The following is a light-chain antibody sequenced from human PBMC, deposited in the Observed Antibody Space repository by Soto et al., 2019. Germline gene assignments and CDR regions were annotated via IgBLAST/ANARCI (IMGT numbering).Light chain of an antibody. CDR3: QQYSHYTS. Sequence: DVQMTQFPYTLSASVGGRVTITRRASQNVDTLLAWYQHKPGKAPKLLISAASNLESGVSSRFSGSGSGTQFTLTIRSLQPDDSATYYCQQYSHYTSFGQGTKLEL. CDR1: QNVDTL. J-gene: IGKJ2*01. CDR2: AAS. V-gene: IGKV1-5*03.